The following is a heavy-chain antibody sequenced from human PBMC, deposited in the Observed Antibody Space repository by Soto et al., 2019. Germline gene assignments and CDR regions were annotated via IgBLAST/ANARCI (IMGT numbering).Heavy chain of an antibody. Sequence: SETLSLTCTVSGGSISSNNYYWGWIRQPPGKGLEWIGSIYYSGSTYYNPSLKSRVTISVDTSKNQFSLKLSSVTAADTAVYYCARRGSGSYSDYWGQGTLVTVS. CDR3: ARRGSGSYSDY. D-gene: IGHD1-26*01. CDR2: IYYSGST. J-gene: IGHJ4*02. V-gene: IGHV4-39*01. CDR1: GGSISSNNYY.